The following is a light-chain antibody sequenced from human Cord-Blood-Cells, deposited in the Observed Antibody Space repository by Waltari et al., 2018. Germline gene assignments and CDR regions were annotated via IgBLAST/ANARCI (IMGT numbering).Light chain of an antibody. Sequence: QSALTQPRSVSGSPGQSVTISCTGTSSDVGGYNYASWYQTHPGKAPKLMIYDVSKRPSGVPDRFSGSKSGNTASLTISGLQAEDEADYYCCSYAGSYTLVFGGGTKLTVL. CDR2: DVS. CDR1: SSDVGGYNY. CDR3: CSYAGSYTLV. J-gene: IGLJ2*01. V-gene: IGLV2-11*01.